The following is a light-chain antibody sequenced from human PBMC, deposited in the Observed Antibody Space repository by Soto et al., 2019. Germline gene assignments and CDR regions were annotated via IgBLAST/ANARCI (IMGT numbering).Light chain of an antibody. V-gene: IGKV1-5*01. Sequence: DIQLTQSTSTLPESVADRFATTFRASQSIDRWLAWYQQKPGKAPKILIYHASSLETGVPSRFSGSGPGTEFTLTITSVQPDDFATYYCQHYNSYGTFGQGTKVDIK. CDR3: QHYNSYGT. J-gene: IGKJ1*01. CDR2: HAS. CDR1: QSIDRW.